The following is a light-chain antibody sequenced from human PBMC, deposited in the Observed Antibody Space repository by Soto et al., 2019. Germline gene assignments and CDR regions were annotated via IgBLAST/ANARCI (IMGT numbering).Light chain of an antibody. CDR3: SSYTSSSTNYV. Sequence: QSVLTQPASVSGSPGQSITISCTGTSRDVGGYNYVSWYQQHPGKAPKLMIYDVSNRPSGVSNRFSGSKSGNTASLTISGLQAEDEADYYCSSYTSSSTNYVFGTGTKLTVL. CDR1: SRDVGGYNY. CDR2: DVS. J-gene: IGLJ1*01. V-gene: IGLV2-14*01.